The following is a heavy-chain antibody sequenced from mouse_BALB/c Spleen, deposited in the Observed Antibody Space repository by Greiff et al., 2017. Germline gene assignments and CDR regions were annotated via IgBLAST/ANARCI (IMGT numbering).Heavy chain of an antibody. V-gene: IGHV14-3*02. CDR1: GFNIKDTY. CDR2: IDPANGNT. CDR3: ASTADYDSWFAY. D-gene: IGHD2-4*01. Sequence: VQLKQSGAELVKPGASVKLSCTASGFNIKDTYMHWVKQRPEQGLEWIGRIDPANGNTKYDPKFQGKATITADTSSNTAYLQLSSLTSEDTAVYYCASTADYDSWFAYWGQGTLVTVSA. J-gene: IGHJ3*01.